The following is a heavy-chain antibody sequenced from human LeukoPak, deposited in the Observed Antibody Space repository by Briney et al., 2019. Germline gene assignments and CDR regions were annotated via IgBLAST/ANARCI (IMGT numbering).Heavy chain of an antibody. D-gene: IGHD3-22*01. CDR2: INPNSGGT. V-gene: IGHV1-2*02. J-gene: IGHJ4*02. CDR1: GYTFTGYY. Sequence: ASVKVSCKASGYTFTGYYMHWVRQAPGQGLEWMGWINPNSGGTNYAQKFQGRVTMTRDTSISTAYMELSRLRSDDTAVYYCARDLSKKNTPKLVVNTDYWGQGTLVTVSS. CDR3: ARDLSKKNTPKLVVNTDY.